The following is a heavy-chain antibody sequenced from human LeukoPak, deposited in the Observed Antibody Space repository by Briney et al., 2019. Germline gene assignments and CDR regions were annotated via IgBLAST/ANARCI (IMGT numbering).Heavy chain of an antibody. CDR2: IIPILGIA. CDR3: ARDYTSGWYNFDY. J-gene: IGHJ4*02. Sequence: SVKVSCKASGGTFSSYAISWVRQAPGQGLEWMGRIIPILGIANYAQKFQGRVTITADKSTSTAYMELSSLRSEDTAVYYCARDYTSGWYNFDYWGRGTLVTVSS. CDR1: GGTFSSYA. D-gene: IGHD6-19*01. V-gene: IGHV1-69*04.